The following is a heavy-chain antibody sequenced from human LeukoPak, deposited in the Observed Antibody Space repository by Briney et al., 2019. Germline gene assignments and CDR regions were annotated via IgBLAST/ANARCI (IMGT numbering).Heavy chain of an antibody. CDR2: ISGSGGST. Sequence: GGSLRLSCAASGFTFSSYAMSWVRQAPGKGLEWVSAISGSGGSTYYADSVKGRFTISRDNSKNTLYLQMNSLRAEDTAVYYCAKSEAYYYDSSGYYYHYFDYWGQGTLVTVSS. CDR3: AKSEAYYYDSSGYYYHYFDY. D-gene: IGHD3-22*01. CDR1: GFTFSSYA. J-gene: IGHJ4*02. V-gene: IGHV3-23*01.